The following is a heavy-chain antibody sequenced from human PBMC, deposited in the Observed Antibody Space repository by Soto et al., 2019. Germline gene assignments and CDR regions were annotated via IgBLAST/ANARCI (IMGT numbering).Heavy chain of an antibody. CDR1: GFSLSTSGVC. CDR2: IYWNDDK. Sequence: SGPTLVNPTQTLTLTCTFSGFSLSTSGVCVGWIRQPPGKCLEWLALIYWNDDKRYSPSLKSRLTMTKDTSKNQVVLTMTNMDPVDTATYYCAHRGSAARFYYYYYGMDVWGQGTTVTVSS. D-gene: IGHD6-6*01. CDR3: AHRGSAARFYYYYYGMDV. V-gene: IGHV2-5*01. J-gene: IGHJ6*02.